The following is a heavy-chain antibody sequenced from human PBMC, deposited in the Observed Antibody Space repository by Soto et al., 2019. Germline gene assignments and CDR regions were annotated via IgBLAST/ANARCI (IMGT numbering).Heavy chain of an antibody. J-gene: IGHJ4*02. Sequence: QITLKESGPTLVKPTQTLTLTCTFSGFSLSTSGVGVGWIRQPPGKALEWLALIYWDDDKRYSPSLKSRLTITKDTSKNQVVLTMTNMDPVDTATYYCAHSRDSSSWYEFYFDYWGQGTLVTVSS. CDR3: AHSRDSSSWYEFYFDY. CDR2: IYWDDDK. D-gene: IGHD6-13*01. V-gene: IGHV2-5*02. CDR1: GFSLSTSGVG.